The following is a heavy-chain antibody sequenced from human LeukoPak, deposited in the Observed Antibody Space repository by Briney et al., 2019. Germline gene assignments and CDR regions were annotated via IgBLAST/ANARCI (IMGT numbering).Heavy chain of an antibody. CDR1: GFTFSSHG. CDR3: AKDIDWGRFDV. J-gene: IGHJ2*01. Sequence: GGSLRLSCAASGFTFSSHGMDWVRQAPGMGLEWGSGVSPSGDITYYADSVKGRFAISRDNSRNTVYFQLNSLRADDTAVYYCAKDIDWGRFDVWGRGTLVTVSS. CDR2: VSPSGDIT. D-gene: IGHD7-27*01. V-gene: IGHV3-23*01.